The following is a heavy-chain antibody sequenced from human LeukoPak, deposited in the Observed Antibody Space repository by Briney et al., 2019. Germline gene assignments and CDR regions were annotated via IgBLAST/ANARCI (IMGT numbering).Heavy chain of an antibody. D-gene: IGHD1-1*01. Sequence: PAETLTLTCAASGFTFSNHFMDWVRQAPGKGLEWVGRICKKANSYNTEYAASVKGRFTFSRDDSKNSLYLPMNSLETEDAAVYYCDRVSATTGATDALDFWGQGTMVSVSS. V-gene: IGHV3-72*01. CDR1: GFTFSNHF. CDR2: ICKKANSYNT. J-gene: IGHJ3*01. CDR3: DRVSATTGATDALDF.